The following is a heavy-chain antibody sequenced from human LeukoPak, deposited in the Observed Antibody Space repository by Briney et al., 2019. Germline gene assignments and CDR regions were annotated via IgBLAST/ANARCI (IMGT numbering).Heavy chain of an antibody. CDR3: ARDPPRDILTSSPQQYNWFDP. J-gene: IGHJ5*02. CDR1: GGTFSSYA. D-gene: IGHD3-9*01. CDR2: IIPILGIA. V-gene: IGHV1-69*04. Sequence: ASVKVSCKASGGTFSSYAISWVRQAPGQGLEWMGRIIPILGIANYAQKFQGRVTITADKSTSTAYMELSSLRSEDTAVYYCARDPPRDILTSSPQQYNWFDPWGQGTLVTVSS.